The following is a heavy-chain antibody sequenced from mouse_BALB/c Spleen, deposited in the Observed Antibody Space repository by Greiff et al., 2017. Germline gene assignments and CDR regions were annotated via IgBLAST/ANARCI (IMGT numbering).Heavy chain of an antibody. CDR2: ISSGGSYT. CDR3: ARDRHYYGYVDAMDY. J-gene: IGHJ4*01. D-gene: IGHD1-2*01. CDR1: GFTFSSYA. V-gene: IGHV5-6*03. Sequence: EVKLVESGGGLVKPGGSLKLSCAASGFTFSSYAMSWVRQSPEKRLEWVAEISSGGSYTYYPDSVKGRFTISRDNAKNNLYLQMSSLKSEDTAMYYCARDRHYYGYVDAMDYWGQGTPVTVSS.